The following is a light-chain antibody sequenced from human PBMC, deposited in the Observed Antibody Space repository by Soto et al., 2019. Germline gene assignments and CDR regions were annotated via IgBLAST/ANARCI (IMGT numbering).Light chain of an antibody. V-gene: IGKV1-27*01. CDR3: QKYNIVPFT. CDR2: TAS. J-gene: IGKJ3*01. CDR1: QGISNY. Sequence: EIQMTQSPSSLSASVGARVTITCRASQGISNYLAWYQQKPGRVPTLLIYTASTLQSGVPSRFSGSGSGTDFTLTISSLQPEDVATYYCQKYNIVPFTFGPGTRVDIK.